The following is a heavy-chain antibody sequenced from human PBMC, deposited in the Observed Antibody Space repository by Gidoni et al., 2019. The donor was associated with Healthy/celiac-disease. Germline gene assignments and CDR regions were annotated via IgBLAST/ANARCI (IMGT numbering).Heavy chain of an antibody. Sequence: GSTYYNPSLKSRVTISVDTSKNQFSLKLSSVTAADTAVYYCARPPTTGPDAFDIWGQGTMVTVSS. J-gene: IGHJ3*02. CDR2: GST. V-gene: IGHV4-39*01. CDR3: ARPPTTGPDAFDI. D-gene: IGHD4-17*01.